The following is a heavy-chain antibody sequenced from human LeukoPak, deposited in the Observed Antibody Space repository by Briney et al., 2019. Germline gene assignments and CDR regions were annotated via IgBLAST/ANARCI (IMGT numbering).Heavy chain of an antibody. CDR3: KGDQLLWLTSLITSDDAFDI. V-gene: IGHV4-34*01. CDR1: GGSFSGYY. D-gene: IGHD2-2*01. J-gene: IGHJ3*02. CDR2: INHSGST. Sequence: SETLSLTCAVYGGSFSGYYWSWIRQPPGKGLEWIGEINHSGSTNYNPSLKSRVTISVDTSKNQFSLKLSSVTAADTAVYYCKGDQLLWLTSLITSDDAFDIWGQGTMVAVSS.